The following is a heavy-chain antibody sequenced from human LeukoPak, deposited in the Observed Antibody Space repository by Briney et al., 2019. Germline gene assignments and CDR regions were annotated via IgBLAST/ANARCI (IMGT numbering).Heavy chain of an antibody. Sequence: ASVKVSCKASGYTFTSYYMHWVRQAPGQGLEWMGIINPSGGSTSYAQKFQGRVTMTRDTSTSTGYMELRSLRSEDTAVEYCAKSNIVVVPTAMLVLSGMDVWGQGTTVTVSS. CDR3: AKSNIVVVPTAMLVLSGMDV. CDR1: GYTFTSYY. D-gene: IGHD2-2*01. V-gene: IGHV1-46*01. CDR2: INPSGGST. J-gene: IGHJ6*02.